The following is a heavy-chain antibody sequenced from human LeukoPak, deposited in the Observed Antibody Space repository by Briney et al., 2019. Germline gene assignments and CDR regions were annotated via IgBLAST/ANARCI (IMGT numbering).Heavy chain of an antibody. V-gene: IGHV3-11*04. CDR1: GFTFSDYY. J-gene: IGHJ4*02. CDR2: ISPSGRTI. CDR3: AGGTFYFYSSDYH. Sequence: WGSLRLSCAASGFTFSDYYMSWIRHAPGKGLEWVSYISPSGRTIYSADPVKGRFTISRDNAKNSLYLQMSSTRADATGVYYCAGGTFYFYSSDYHWGQGTLVTVSS. D-gene: IGHD6-19*01.